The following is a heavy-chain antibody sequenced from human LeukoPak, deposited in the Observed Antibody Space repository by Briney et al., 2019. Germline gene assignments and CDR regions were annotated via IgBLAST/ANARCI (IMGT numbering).Heavy chain of an antibody. D-gene: IGHD2-15*01. J-gene: IGHJ4*02. V-gene: IGHV3-23*01. CDR1: GFTFSSYA. CDR3: AKIAGGYCSGGSCEVDY. Sequence: PGGSLRLSCAASGFTFSSYAMAWVRQAPGKGLEWVSSIGGTGQPTAHADSVKGRFTVSRDNSKNTLYLQMNYLRGEDTAVYYCAKIAGGYCSGGSCEVDYWGQGTLVTVSS. CDR2: IGGTGQPT.